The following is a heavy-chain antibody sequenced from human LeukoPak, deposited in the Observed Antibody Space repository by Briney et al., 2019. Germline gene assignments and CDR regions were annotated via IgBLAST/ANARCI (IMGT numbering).Heavy chain of an antibody. CDR1: GYTFTSYD. J-gene: IGHJ4*02. CDR2: MNPNSGNT. V-gene: IGHV1-8*01. CDR3: AAGMIAVAGTGGDY. D-gene: IGHD6-19*01. Sequence: SPVKVSCMASGYTFTSYDIIWVRPATAQGLEWMGWMNPNSGNTGYAQKFQGRVTMTRNTSISTAYMELSSLRSEDTAVYYCAAGMIAVAGTGGDYWGQGTLVTVSS.